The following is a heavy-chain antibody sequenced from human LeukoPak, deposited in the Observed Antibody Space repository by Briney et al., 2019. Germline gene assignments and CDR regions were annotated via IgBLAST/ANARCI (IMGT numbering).Heavy chain of an antibody. Sequence: GGSLRLSRAASGFTSSSPWMHWLPAGPGKGLVRVARIRGDGVTTTYADSVKGRFTISSDNARDALYLEMSGLTADDRGTYYCAWGGFPFYWSQGSLVIVST. CDR1: GFTSSSPW. CDR3: AWGGFPFY. V-gene: IGHV3-74*01. D-gene: IGHD3-16*01. J-gene: IGHJ4*02. CDR2: IRGDGVTT.